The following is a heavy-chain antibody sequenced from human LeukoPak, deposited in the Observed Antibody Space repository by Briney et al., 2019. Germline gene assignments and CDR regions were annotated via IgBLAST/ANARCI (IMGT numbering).Heavy chain of an antibody. CDR2: IIPVLGSA. V-gene: IGHV1-69*05. CDR3: ARSDGTSWIFDS. CDR1: GGTLNSYA. Sequence: SVKVSCKASGGTLNSYAFNWVRQAPGQGLEWMGGIIPVLGSANYAQKFQGRVTITTDESSRTVYMDLSTLRSEDTAVYYCARSDGTSWIFDSWGQGTLVIVSS. D-gene: IGHD2-2*01. J-gene: IGHJ4*02.